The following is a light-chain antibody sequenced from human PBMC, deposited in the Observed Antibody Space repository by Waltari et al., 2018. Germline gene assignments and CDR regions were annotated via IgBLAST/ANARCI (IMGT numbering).Light chain of an antibody. Sequence: SYELTQPPSLSVSPGQTASITCSGDILGNKFASWYRQKPGQSPVVVIYRDKKRPSGIPERISGSNSGNTATLTISETQAMDEADYYCQAWDSSAVVFGGGTKLTVL. V-gene: IGLV3-1*01. CDR3: QAWDSSAVV. CDR1: ILGNKF. J-gene: IGLJ2*01. CDR2: RDK.